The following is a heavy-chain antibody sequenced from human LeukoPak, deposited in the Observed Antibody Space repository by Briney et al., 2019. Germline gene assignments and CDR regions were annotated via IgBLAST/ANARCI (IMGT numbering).Heavy chain of an antibody. Sequence: GGSLRLSCSASGFTFSSNSMHWVRQAPGKGLEFVSAITSNGGSTYYADSVKGRFTISRDNSKNTLYLQMSNLRAEDTAVYYCVTVGMTSIWSYLRFDPRGQGTLVSVSS. D-gene: IGHD1-26*01. CDR1: GFTFSSNS. V-gene: IGHV3-64D*08. J-gene: IGHJ5*02. CDR2: ITSNGGST. CDR3: VTVGMTSIWSYLRFDP.